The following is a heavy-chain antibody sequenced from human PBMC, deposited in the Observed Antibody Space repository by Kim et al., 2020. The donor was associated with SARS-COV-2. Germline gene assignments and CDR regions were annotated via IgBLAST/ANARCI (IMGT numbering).Heavy chain of an antibody. J-gene: IGHJ3*02. V-gene: IGHV3-48*03. D-gene: IGHD6-13*01. CDR1: GFTFSSYE. CDR2: ISSSGSTI. Sequence: GGSLRLSCAASGFTFSSYEMNWVRQAPGKGLEWVSYISSSGSTIYYADSVKGRFTISRDNAKNSLYLQMNSLRAEDTAVYYCARDFHRPARGHSSSWYSFPFDIWGQGTMVTVSS. CDR3: ARDFHRPARGHSSSWYSFPFDI.